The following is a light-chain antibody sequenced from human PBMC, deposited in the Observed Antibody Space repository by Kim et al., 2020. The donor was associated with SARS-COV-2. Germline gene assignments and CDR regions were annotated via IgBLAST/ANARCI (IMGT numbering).Light chain of an antibody. J-gene: IGKJ4*01. CDR3: MQSLQTPPT. V-gene: IGKV2-28*01. Sequence: DIVMTQSPLSLPVTPGEPASISCRSSQSLQHSNRYNYLDWYLQKPGQSPQLLIYLGSNRASGVPDRFSGSGSGTDFTLKISRVEAEDVGFYYCMQSLQTPPTLGGGTKVDIK. CDR2: LGS. CDR1: QSLQHSNRYNY.